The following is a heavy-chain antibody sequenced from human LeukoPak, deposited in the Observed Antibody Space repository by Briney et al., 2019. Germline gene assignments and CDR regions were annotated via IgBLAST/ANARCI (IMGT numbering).Heavy chain of an antibody. J-gene: IGHJ4*02. CDR2: IYYSGST. Sequence: SETLSLTCTVSGGSISSYYWSWIRQPPGKGLEWIGYIYYSGSTNYNPSLKSRVTISVDTSKNQFSLKLSSVTAADTAVYYCARALNGYSRSPHFDYWGQGTLVTVSS. CDR1: GGSISSYY. D-gene: IGHD6-13*01. V-gene: IGHV4-59*01. CDR3: ARALNGYSRSPHFDY.